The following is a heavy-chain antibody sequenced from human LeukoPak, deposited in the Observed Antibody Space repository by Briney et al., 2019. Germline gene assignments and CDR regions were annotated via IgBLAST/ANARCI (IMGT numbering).Heavy chain of an antibody. CDR2: IYPGDSDT. CDR1: GYSLTSYW. D-gene: IGHD3-10*01. V-gene: IGHV5-51*01. J-gene: IGHJ4*02. Sequence: GESLKISCKGSGYSLTSYWIGGVGQMPGKGLDWMGLIYPGDSDTRYNPSFQGQVTSSADKSISTAYLLWSSLKAADTAMYYCSRQIAVDSVRGQFDYWGQGTLVTVSS. CDR3: SRQIAVDSVRGQFDY.